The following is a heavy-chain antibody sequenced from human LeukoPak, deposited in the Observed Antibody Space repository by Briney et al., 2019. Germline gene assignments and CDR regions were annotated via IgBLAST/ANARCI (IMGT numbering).Heavy chain of an antibody. J-gene: IGHJ4*02. D-gene: IGHD5-12*01. Sequence: GGTLRLSCAASKFTFSNYGMSWVRQAPGKGLEWVSLISASGGLTYYADSVKGRFTISRDNSKNTLFLQMNSLRAEDTAIYYCAKDGRSVASYFDSWGQGILVTVSS. CDR2: ISASGGLT. V-gene: IGHV3-23*01. CDR1: KFTFSNYG. CDR3: AKDGRSVASYFDS.